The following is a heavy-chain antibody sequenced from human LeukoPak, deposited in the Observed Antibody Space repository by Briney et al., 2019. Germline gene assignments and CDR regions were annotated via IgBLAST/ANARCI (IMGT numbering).Heavy chain of an antibody. CDR1: GFTFSSYS. D-gene: IGHD1-1*01. Sequence: GGSLRLSCAASGFTFSSYSMNWVRQAPGKGLEWVANIKEDGSEKYHVDSVKGRFTISRDNAKNSLYLQMNSLRAEDTAIYFCANLLENYWGQGTLVTVSS. CDR3: ANLLENY. V-gene: IGHV3-7*01. CDR2: IKEDGSEK. J-gene: IGHJ4*02.